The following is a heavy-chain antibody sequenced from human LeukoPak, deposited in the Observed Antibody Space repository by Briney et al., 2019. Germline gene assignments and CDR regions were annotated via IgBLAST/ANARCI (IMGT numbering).Heavy chain of an antibody. Sequence: GESLKISCKGSGYTFTSYWISWVRQMPRKGLEWMGRIDTSDSYTNYSPSFQGHVTISADKSVSTAYLQWSSLKASDTAMYYCARQVDNQHHPYGDFDYWGQGTLVTVSS. CDR3: ARQVDNQHHPYGDFDY. D-gene: IGHD1-14*01. CDR1: GYTFTSYW. J-gene: IGHJ4*02. V-gene: IGHV5-10-1*01. CDR2: IDTSDSYT.